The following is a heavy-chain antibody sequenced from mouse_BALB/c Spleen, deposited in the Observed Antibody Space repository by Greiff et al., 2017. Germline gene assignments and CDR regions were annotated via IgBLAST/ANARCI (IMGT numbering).Heavy chain of an antibody. D-gene: IGHD1-1*01. Sequence: QVQLQQSGAELAKPGASVKMSCKASGYTFTSYWMHWVKQRPGQGLEWIGYINPSTGYTEYNQKFKDKATLTADKSSSTAYMQLSSLTSEDSAVYYCARRNYYGSSHLADWGQGTLVTVSA. V-gene: IGHV1-7*01. CDR2: INPSTGYT. J-gene: IGHJ3*01. CDR3: ARRNYYGSSHLAD. CDR1: GYTFTSYW.